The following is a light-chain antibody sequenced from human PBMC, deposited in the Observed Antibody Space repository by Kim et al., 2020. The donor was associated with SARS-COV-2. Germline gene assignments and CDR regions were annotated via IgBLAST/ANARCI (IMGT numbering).Light chain of an antibody. J-gene: IGLJ1*01. CDR2: YDS. Sequence: SYELTQPPSVSVSPGQTARITCSGNNFAKHSVFWYQQKPGQAPVLVIFYDSNRPSGIPERFSGSSAGTMATLTISRAEVGDEADYYCYLMDIDTDDYVFGGGTQVTVL. CDR3: YLMDIDTDDYV. CDR1: NFAKHS. V-gene: IGLV3-21*01.